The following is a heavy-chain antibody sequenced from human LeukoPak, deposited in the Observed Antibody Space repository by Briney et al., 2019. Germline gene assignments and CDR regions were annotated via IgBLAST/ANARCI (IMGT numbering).Heavy chain of an antibody. Sequence: NSSETLSLTCAVYGGSFSGYYWSWIRQPPGKGLEWIGEINHSGSTNYNPSLKSRVTISVDTSKNQFSLKLSSVTAADTAVYYCARRPRTWEVVYAMRRAPFDYWGQGTLVTVSS. D-gene: IGHD2-8*02. CDR1: GGSFSGYY. CDR3: ARRPRTWEVVYAMRRAPFDY. V-gene: IGHV4-34*01. CDR2: INHSGST. J-gene: IGHJ4*02.